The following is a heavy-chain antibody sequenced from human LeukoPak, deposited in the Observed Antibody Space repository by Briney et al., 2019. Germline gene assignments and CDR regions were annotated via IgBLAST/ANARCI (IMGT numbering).Heavy chain of an antibody. CDR1: GGSFSGYY. CDR3: ARAPPPYMVTE. D-gene: IGHD2-21*02. V-gene: IGHV4-34*01. CDR2: INHSGST. J-gene: IGHJ4*02. Sequence: SETLSLTCAVYGGSFSGYYWSWIRQPPGKGLEWIGEINHSGSTNYNPSLKSRVTMSVDTSENQFSLKLSSVTSADTAVYYCARAPPPYMVTEWGQGTLVTVSS.